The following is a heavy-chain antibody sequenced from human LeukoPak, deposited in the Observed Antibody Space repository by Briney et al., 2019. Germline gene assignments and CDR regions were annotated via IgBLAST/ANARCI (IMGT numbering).Heavy chain of an antibody. CDR3: ARAVTSTEGY. J-gene: IGHJ4*02. CDR2: IKEDGGKK. CDR1: GFTFSAYW. Sequence: GGSLRLSCAASGFTFSAYWMTWVRQAPGKGLEWVASIKEDGGKKYYMDSVKGRFTISRDNAQKSLYLEMNSLRVEDTAVYYCARAVTSTEGYWGQGTLVTVSS. V-gene: IGHV3-7*03.